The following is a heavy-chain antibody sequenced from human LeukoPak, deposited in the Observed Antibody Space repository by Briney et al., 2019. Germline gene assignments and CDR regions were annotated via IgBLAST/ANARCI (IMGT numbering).Heavy chain of an antibody. V-gene: IGHV3-23*01. CDR3: ARVKSGRWGYYYGMDV. CDR1: GFTFSSYA. CDR2: ISGSGGST. Sequence: GGSLRLSCAASGFTFSSYAMSWVRQAPGKGLEWVSAISGSGGSTYYADSVKGRFTISRDNSKNTLYLQMNSLRAEDTAVYYCARVKSGRWGYYYGMDVWDQGTTVTVSS. D-gene: IGHD3-16*01. J-gene: IGHJ6*02.